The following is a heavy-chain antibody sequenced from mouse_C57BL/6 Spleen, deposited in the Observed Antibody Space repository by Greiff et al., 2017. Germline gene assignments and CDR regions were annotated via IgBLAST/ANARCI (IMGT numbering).Heavy chain of an antibody. V-gene: IGHV1-80*01. CDR3: ARRIADYATSY. J-gene: IGHJ4*01. CDR1: GYAFSSYW. Sequence: VQLQQSGAELVKPGASVKISCKASGYAFSSYWMNWVKQRPGKGLEWIGQIYPGDGDTNYNGKFKGKATLTADKSSSTAYMQLSSLTSEDAAVYYCARRIADYATSYWGQGTSVTVSS. CDR2: IYPGDGDT.